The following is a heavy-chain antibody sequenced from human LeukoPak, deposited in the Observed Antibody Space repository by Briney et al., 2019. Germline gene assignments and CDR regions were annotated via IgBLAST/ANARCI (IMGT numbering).Heavy chain of an antibody. J-gene: IGHJ4*02. CDR1: GFTFSSYV. D-gene: IGHD6-19*01. CDR3: VRPGGVAGIYSAFDY. CDR2: ISSNGGST. V-gene: IGHV3-64D*06. Sequence: GGSLRLSCSASGFTFSSYVMYGVRQAPGKGLEYVSTISSNGGSTYRADSVKGRFTISRDNSKNTLYLQMSSLRAEDTAVYYCVRPGGVAGIYSAFDYWGQGTLVTVSS.